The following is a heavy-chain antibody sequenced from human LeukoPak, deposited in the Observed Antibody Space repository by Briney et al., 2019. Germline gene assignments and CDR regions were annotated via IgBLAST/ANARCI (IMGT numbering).Heavy chain of an antibody. CDR1: GYTFTGYY. J-gene: IGHJ5*02. Sequence: ASVKVSCKASGYTFTGYYMHWVRQAPGQGLEWMGWINPNSGGTNYAQKFQGRVTMTRDTSISTAYMELSRLRSDDTAVYYCAKAKIPAAILGGFAPGGQETLVTVPS. CDR2: INPNSGGT. CDR3: AKAKIPAAILGGFAP. V-gene: IGHV1-2*02. D-gene: IGHD2-2*02.